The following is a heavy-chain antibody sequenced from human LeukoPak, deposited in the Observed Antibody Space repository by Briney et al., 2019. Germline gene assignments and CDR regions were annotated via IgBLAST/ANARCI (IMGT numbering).Heavy chain of an antibody. J-gene: IGHJ4*02. Sequence: ASVKVSCKASGYTFTGYYMHWVRQAPGQGLEWMGWINPNGGGTNYAQKFKGRVTMTRDTSISTAYMALSRLRSDDTAVYYCARDRWGSGYDPSYFDYWGQGTLVTVSS. D-gene: IGHD5-12*01. CDR3: ARDRWGSGYDPSYFDY. CDR1: GYTFTGYY. CDR2: INPNGGGT. V-gene: IGHV1-2*02.